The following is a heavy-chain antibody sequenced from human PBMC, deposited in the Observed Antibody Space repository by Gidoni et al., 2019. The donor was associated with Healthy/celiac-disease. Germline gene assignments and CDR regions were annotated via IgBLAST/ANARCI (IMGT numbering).Heavy chain of an antibody. J-gene: IGHJ4*02. CDR3: AKCVGVKSREPLDY. V-gene: IGHV3-23*01. CDR2: ISGSGGST. Sequence: EVQLLESGGGLVQPGGSLRLYCAASGFTFSSYAMSWVRQAPGKGLEWVSAISGSGGSTYYADSVKGLFTISRDNSKNTLYLQMNSLRAEDTAVYYCAKCVGVKSREPLDYWGQGTLVTVSS. D-gene: IGHD2-15*01. CDR1: GFTFSSYA.